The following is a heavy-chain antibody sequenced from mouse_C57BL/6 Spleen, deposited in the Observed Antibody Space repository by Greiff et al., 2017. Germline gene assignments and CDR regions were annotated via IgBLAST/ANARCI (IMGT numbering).Heavy chain of an antibody. CDR1: GYTFTDYY. V-gene: IGHV1-26*01. Sequence: EVQLQQSGPELVKPGASVKISCKASGYTFTDYYMNWVKQSHGKSLEWIGDINPNNGGTSYNQQFKGKATLTVDKSSSTAYMGLRSLTSENSAVYYCARTYYCNYGEFAYWGQGTLVTVSA. CDR3: ARTYYCNYGEFAY. J-gene: IGHJ3*01. D-gene: IGHD2-10*01. CDR2: INPNNGGT.